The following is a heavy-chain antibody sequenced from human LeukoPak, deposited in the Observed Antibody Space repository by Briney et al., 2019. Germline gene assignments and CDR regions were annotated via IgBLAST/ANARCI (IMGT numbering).Heavy chain of an antibody. V-gene: IGHV3-7*01. J-gene: IGHJ4*02. CDR2: IRHDGSEK. CDR3: AKEYSNRPDYFDC. CDR1: GFTLTTYW. D-gene: IGHD6-13*01. Sequence: GGSLRLSCATSGFTLTTYWMSWVRQAPGKGPEWVANIRHDGSEKNYVDSVKGRFTISRDNAKNTLSLQMNSLRAEGTAVYYCAKEYSNRPDYFDCWGQGTLVTVSS.